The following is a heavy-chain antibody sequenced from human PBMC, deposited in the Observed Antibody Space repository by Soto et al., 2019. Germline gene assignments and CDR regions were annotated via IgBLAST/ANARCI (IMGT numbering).Heavy chain of an antibody. CDR1: GGSISSYY. Sequence: SETLSLTCTVSGGSISSYYWSWIRQPPGKGLEWIGYIYYSGSTNYNPSLKSRVTISVDTSKNQFSLKLSSVTAADTAVYYCARTFSSSWYARTKYYYYGMDVWGQGTTVTVSS. J-gene: IGHJ6*02. V-gene: IGHV4-59*01. CDR2: IYYSGST. D-gene: IGHD6-13*01. CDR3: ARTFSSSWYARTKYYYYGMDV.